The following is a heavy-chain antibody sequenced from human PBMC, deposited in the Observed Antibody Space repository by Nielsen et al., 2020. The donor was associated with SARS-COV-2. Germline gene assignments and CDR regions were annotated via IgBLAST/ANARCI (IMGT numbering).Heavy chain of an antibody. V-gene: IGHV3-20*04. CDR1: GFTFDDYG. CDR3: ARNHGFPFDY. Sequence: GESLKISCAASGFTFDDYGMSWVRQAPGKGLEWVSGINWNGGRTGYADSVKGRFTISRDNAKNSLYLQMNSLRAEDAALYYCARNHGFPFDYWGQGTLVTVSS. CDR2: INWNGGRT. D-gene: IGHD2-2*03. J-gene: IGHJ4*02.